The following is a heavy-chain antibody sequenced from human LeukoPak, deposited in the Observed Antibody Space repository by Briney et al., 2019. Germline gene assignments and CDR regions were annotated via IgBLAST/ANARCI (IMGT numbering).Heavy chain of an antibody. D-gene: IGHD5-18*01. CDR3: ARGVDTAMVSGGYNWFDP. CDR2: IYTSGST. Sequence: PSETLSLTCTVSGGSISSYYWSWIRQPAGKGLEWIGHIYTSGSTNYNPSLKSRVTMSVDTSKNQFSLKLSSVTAADTAVYYCARGVDTAMVSGGYNWFDPWGQGTLATVSS. CDR1: GGSISSYY. J-gene: IGHJ5*02. V-gene: IGHV4-4*07.